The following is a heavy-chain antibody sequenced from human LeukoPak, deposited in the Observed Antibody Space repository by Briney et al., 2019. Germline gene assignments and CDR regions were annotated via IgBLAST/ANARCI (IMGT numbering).Heavy chain of an antibody. J-gene: IGHJ5*02. Sequence: ASVKVSCKASGYTFTGYYMHWVRQAPGQGLEWMGWINPNSGGTNYAQKFQGRVTMTRDTSISTAYMELSRLRSDDTAVYYCARDPTMVRGVMANWFDPWGQGTLVTVSS. V-gene: IGHV1-2*02. CDR1: GYTFTGYY. D-gene: IGHD3-10*01. CDR3: ARDPTMVRGVMANWFDP. CDR2: INPNSGGT.